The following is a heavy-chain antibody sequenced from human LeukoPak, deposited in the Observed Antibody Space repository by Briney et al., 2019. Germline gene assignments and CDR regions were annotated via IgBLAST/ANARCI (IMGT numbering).Heavy chain of an antibody. D-gene: IGHD6-19*01. Sequence: ASVKVSCKASGYTFTDYYIHWVRQAPGQGLEWMGGINPNNGGTNYAQKFQGRVTMTRDTSISTAYMELSRLRSDDTAVYYCARDETAVAVNNWFDPWGQGTLVTVSS. CDR3: ARDETAVAVNNWFDP. CDR2: INPNNGGT. J-gene: IGHJ5*02. V-gene: IGHV1-2*02. CDR1: GYTFTDYY.